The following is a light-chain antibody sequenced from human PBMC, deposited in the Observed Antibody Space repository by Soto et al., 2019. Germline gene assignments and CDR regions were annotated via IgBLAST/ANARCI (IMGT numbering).Light chain of an antibody. CDR1: QSISSW. Sequence: DIQMTQSPSTLSASVGDRVTITCRASQSISSWLAWHQQKPGKAPKLLMYDASSLESGGPSRFSGSGSGTEFTLTISSLQPDDFATSYCQQYNSYPWTFGQGTKVEIK. CDR3: QQYNSYPWT. V-gene: IGKV1-5*01. J-gene: IGKJ1*01. CDR2: DAS.